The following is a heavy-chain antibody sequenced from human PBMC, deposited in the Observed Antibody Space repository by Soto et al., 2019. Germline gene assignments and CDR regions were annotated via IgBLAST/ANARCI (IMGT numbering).Heavy chain of an antibody. Sequence: SVKVSCKASGGTFSSYAISWVRQAPGQGLEWMGGIIPIFGTANYAQKFQGRVTITADESTSTAYMELSSLRSEDTAVYYCARGGSSSSQGLYYYYGMDVWGQGTTVTVSS. CDR1: GGTFSSYA. J-gene: IGHJ6*02. CDR2: IIPIFGTA. CDR3: ARGGSSSSQGLYYYYGMDV. V-gene: IGHV1-69*13. D-gene: IGHD6-6*01.